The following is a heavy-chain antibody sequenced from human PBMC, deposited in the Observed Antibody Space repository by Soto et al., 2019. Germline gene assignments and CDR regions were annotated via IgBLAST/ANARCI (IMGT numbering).Heavy chain of an antibody. CDR3: AKGCYYDSSGYYVRRYSDY. V-gene: IGHV3-11*01. D-gene: IGHD3-22*01. CDR1: GFTFSDYY. J-gene: IGHJ4*02. Sequence: LRLSCAASGFTFSDYYMSWIRQAPGKGLDWVSYISSSGSTIYYADSVKGRFTISRDNAKNSLYLQMNSLRAEDTAVYYCAKGCYYDSSGYYVRRYSDYWGQGTLVTVSS. CDR2: ISSSGSTI.